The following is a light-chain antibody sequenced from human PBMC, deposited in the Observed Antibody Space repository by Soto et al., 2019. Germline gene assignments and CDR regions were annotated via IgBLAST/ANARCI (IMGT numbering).Light chain of an antibody. Sequence: DLVLTQSPLSQPVTPGEPASFSCRSSLSLLHSNGNHFLDWYLQKPGQSPRLLIYLGSHRASGVPDRFSGSGSGTDFTLKISRVEAEDVGVYYCMQALQTPLTFGGGTKVEIK. CDR3: MQALQTPLT. CDR2: LGS. J-gene: IGKJ4*01. V-gene: IGKV2-28*01. CDR1: LSLLHSNGNHF.